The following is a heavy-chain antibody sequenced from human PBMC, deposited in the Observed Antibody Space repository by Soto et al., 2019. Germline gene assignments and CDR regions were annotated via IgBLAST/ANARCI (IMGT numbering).Heavy chain of an antibody. CDR1: GGSISSSSYY. V-gene: IGHV4-39*01. D-gene: IGHD3-16*01. J-gene: IGHJ4*02. Sequence: PSETLSLTCTVSGGSISSSSYYWGWFRQPPGKGLEWIGSIYYSGSTYYNPSLKSRVTISVDTSKNQFSLKLSSVTAADAAVYYCARHAGTFFHGAKDYWGQGTLVTVSS. CDR2: IYYSGST. CDR3: ARHAGTFFHGAKDY.